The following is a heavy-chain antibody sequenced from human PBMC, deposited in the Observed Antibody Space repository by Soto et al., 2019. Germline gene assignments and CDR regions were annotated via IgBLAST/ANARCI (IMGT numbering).Heavy chain of an antibody. J-gene: IGHJ4*02. CDR3: ARVGGVAARTFDY. V-gene: IGHV4-59*01. CDR1: GGSISPFY. D-gene: IGHD3-16*01. Sequence: SETLSLTCTVSGGSISPFYWSWVRQPPGKGLEWIGYLYYSDNTNYNPSLKSRVTISVDASKNQVSLRLTSVTAADTAVYYCARVGGVAARTFDYWGQGTVVTAPQ. CDR2: LYYSDNT.